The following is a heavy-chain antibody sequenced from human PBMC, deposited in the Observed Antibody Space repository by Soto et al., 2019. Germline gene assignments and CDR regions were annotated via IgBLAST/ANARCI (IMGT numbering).Heavy chain of an antibody. Sequence: EVQLLQSGGALVQPGGSLRLSCAASGFNFYKSAMSWVRQAPGKNPEWVSVLCGETTYYADSVKGRFTISRDTSNNMLYLQMDSLRAEETAIYYCAKGWSEGCYSWIHIWGQGTPVTVSS. CDR1: GFNFYKSA. CDR3: AKGWSEGCYSWIHI. V-gene: IGHV3-23*03. D-gene: IGHD2-15*01. J-gene: IGHJ4*02. CDR2: LCGETT.